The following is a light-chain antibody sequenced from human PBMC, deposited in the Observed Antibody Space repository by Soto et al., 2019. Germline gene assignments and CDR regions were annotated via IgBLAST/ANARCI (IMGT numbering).Light chain of an antibody. CDR1: QSVSSN. CDR2: GAS. V-gene: IGKV3-15*01. J-gene: IGKJ5*01. CDR3: QQYNNWPPIT. Sequence: EIVMTQSPATLSLSPGERATLSCRASQSVSSNLAWYQQKPGQAPRLLIYGASTRATGIPARFSGSGAGTEFTLTISSLQSEDFAVYYWQQYNNWPPITFGQGTRLDIK.